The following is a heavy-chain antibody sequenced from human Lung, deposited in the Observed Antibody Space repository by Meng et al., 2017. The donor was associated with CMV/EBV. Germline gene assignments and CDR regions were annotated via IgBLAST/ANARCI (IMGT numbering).Heavy chain of an antibody. D-gene: IGHD5-18*01. CDR1: GFTFDDYT. V-gene: IGHV3-43*01. CDR3: AKAGHVDTSSGMDV. J-gene: IGHJ6*02. CDR2: ISWDGGST. Sequence: GGSLRLXCAASGFTFDDYTMYWVRQAPGKGMEWVSLISWDGGSTYYEDSVKGRFTISRDNSKNALYLQMNSLRTEATALYYCAKAGHVDTSSGMDVWGHGTTVSVSS.